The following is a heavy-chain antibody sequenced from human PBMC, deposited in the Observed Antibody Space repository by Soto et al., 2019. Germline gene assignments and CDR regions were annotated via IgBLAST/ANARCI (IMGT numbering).Heavy chain of an antibody. Sequence: SETLSLTCTVSGGSISSYYWSWIRQPPGKGLEWIGYIYYSGSTNYNPSLKSRVTISVDTSKNQFSLKLSSVTAADTAVYYCGRHGGEGIPAPIDLFAPWAQGTLVPVSS. CDR1: GGSISSYY. D-gene: IGHD6-13*01. CDR2: IYYSGST. CDR3: GRHGGEGIPAPIDLFAP. J-gene: IGHJ5*02. V-gene: IGHV4-59*08.